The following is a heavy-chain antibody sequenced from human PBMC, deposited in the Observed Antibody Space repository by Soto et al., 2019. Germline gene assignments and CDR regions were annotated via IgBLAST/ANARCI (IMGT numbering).Heavy chain of an antibody. Sequence: SETLSLTCAVYGGPFSGYYWSWIRQPPGKGLEWIGEINHSGSTNYNPSLKSRVTISVDTSKNQFSLKLSSVTAADTAVYYCARSSKRYRSGFFDPWGQGTLVTVSS. CDR1: GGPFSGYY. J-gene: IGHJ5*02. D-gene: IGHD2-15*01. CDR2: INHSGST. V-gene: IGHV4-34*01. CDR3: ARSSKRYRSGFFDP.